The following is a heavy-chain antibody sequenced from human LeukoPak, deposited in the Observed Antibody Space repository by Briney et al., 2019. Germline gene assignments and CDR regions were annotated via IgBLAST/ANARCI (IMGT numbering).Heavy chain of an antibody. Sequence: SETLSLTCTVSGGSFSSYYWGWIRQPPGKWLEWIGSISYSGSTYYNPSLKSRVTISVDTSKNQFSLKVSSVTAADTAVYYCARGDSSDYRLDNWFDSWGQGTLVTVSS. CDR2: ISYSGST. J-gene: IGHJ5*01. D-gene: IGHD3-22*01. V-gene: IGHV4-39*01. CDR3: ARGDSSDYRLDNWFDS. CDR1: GGSFSSYY.